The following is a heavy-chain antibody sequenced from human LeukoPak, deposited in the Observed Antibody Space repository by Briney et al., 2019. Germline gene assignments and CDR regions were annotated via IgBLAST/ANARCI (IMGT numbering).Heavy chain of an antibody. CDR2: IIPIFGTA. J-gene: IGHJ4*02. V-gene: IGHV1-69*05. Sequence: ASVKVSCKASGGTFSSYAISWVRQAPGQGLEWMGGIIPIFGTANYAQKFQGRVTITTDESTSTAYMELRSLRSDDTAVYYCARDRARTFDYWGQGTLVTVSS. CDR1: GGTFSSYA. D-gene: IGHD6-6*01. CDR3: ARDRARTFDY.